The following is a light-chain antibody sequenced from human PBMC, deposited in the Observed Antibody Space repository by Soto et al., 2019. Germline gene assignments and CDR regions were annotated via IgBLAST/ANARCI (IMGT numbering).Light chain of an antibody. J-gene: IGKJ2*01. CDR2: YVS. CDR1: QSVSSY. Sequence: EIVLTQSPGTLSLSTGERATLSCRASQSVSSYLAWYQQKPGQAPSLLIYYVSTRATGVPVRFSGSGSGTEFTLTINSLQSEDFAVYYCQQYNNWPHTFGQGTKVDNK. V-gene: IGKV3-15*01. CDR3: QQYNNWPHT.